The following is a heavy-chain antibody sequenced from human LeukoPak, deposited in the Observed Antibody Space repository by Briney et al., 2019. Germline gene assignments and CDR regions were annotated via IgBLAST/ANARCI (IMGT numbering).Heavy chain of an antibody. D-gene: IGHD1-26*01. J-gene: IGHJ3*02. Sequence: GGSPRLSCAASGFTFSNYAMSWVRQAPGKGLNWVSAVTGSGGTTYYADSVRGRFTISRDNSKNTLYLQMNSLRAEDTAVYYCTKDRVGASPHDAFDIWGQGTMVTVSS. CDR3: TKDRVGASPHDAFDI. V-gene: IGHV3-23*01. CDR1: GFTFSNYA. CDR2: VTGSGGTT.